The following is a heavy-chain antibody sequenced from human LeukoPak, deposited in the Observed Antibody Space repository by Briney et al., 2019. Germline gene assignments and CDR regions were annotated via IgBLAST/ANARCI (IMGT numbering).Heavy chain of an antibody. CDR2: IDSSGGYM. V-gene: IGHV3-21*06. D-gene: IGHD3-16*01. CDR3: LRGDRRDY. CDR1: GFTFNTYS. Sequence: GGSLRLSCEASGFTFNTYSMNWARQAPGKGLEWVSYIDSSGGYMFYADSVKGRFIISRDNAKDSLYLQMNSLRVEDTAVYYCLRGDRRDYWGQGTLVTVSS. J-gene: IGHJ4*02.